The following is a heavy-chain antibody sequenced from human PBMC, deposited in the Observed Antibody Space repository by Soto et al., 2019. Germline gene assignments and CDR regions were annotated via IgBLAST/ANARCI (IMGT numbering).Heavy chain of an antibody. CDR1: GYTFTSYD. J-gene: IGHJ6*03. D-gene: IGHD2-2*01. V-gene: IGHV1-8*01. CDR3: ALVGPAAIHHYYYYMHV. CDR2: MNPNSGNT. Sequence: ASVKVSCKASGYTFTSYDINWVRQATGQGLEWMGWMNPNSGNTGYAQKFQGRVTMTRNTSISTAYMELSSLRSEDTAVYYCALVGPAAIHHYYYYMHVWGKGTRVTVAS.